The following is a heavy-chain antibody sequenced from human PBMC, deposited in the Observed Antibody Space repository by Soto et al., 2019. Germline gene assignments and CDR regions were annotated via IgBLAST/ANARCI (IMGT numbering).Heavy chain of an antibody. D-gene: IGHD2-21*02. J-gene: IGHJ5*02. Sequence: QVQLVQSGAEVKKPGASVKVSCKASGYTFTSYAMHWVRQAPGQRLEWMGWINAGNGNTKYSQKFQGRVTITRDTSASTAYSELGSLRSEDTAVYYCARGCRGGDADWLDPWGQGTLVTVSS. CDR3: ARGCRGGDADWLDP. V-gene: IGHV1-3*01. CDR2: INAGNGNT. CDR1: GYTFTSYA.